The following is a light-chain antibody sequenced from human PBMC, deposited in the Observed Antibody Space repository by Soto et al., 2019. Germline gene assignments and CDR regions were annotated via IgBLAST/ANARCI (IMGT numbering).Light chain of an antibody. V-gene: IGLV2-14*01. J-gene: IGLJ1*01. Sequence: QSVLTQPASVSGSPGQSITISCTGTSSDVGGYNYVSWYQQHPGKAPKLMIYDVSNRPSGVSNRFSGSKSGNTASLTISGLQAEDEADYYCSSYAGSSTLYVFGTGTKVT. CDR1: SSDVGGYNY. CDR3: SSYAGSSTLYV. CDR2: DVS.